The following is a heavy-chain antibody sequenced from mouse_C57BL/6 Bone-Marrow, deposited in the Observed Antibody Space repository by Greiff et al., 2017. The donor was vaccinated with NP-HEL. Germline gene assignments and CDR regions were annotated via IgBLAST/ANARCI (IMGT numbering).Heavy chain of an antibody. Sequence: DVKLQASGPELVKPGASVKMSCKASGYTFTDYNMHWVKQSHGTSLEWIGYINPNNGGTSYTQQFKGKATLTVNKSSSTAYMGLRSLTSEDSAVYYCARQAPVYYYGSSYFDYWGQGTTLTDSS. V-gene: IGHV1-22*01. CDR2: INPNNGGT. CDR1: GYTFTDYN. CDR3: ARQAPVYYYGSSYFDY. J-gene: IGHJ2*01. D-gene: IGHD1-1*01.